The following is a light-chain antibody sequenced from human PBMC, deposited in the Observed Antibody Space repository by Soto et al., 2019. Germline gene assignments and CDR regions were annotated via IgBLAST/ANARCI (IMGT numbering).Light chain of an antibody. V-gene: IGLV1-40*01. Sequence: QSALTQPPSVSGAPGQRVTISCTGSSSNIGAGYDVHWYQQLPGTAPKLLIYGNSNRPSGVPDRFSGSKSGTSASLAITGLQAEDEAYYYCQSYDSSLSGLWVFGGGTKLTVL. CDR3: QSYDSSLSGLWV. J-gene: IGLJ3*02. CDR1: SSNIGAGYD. CDR2: GNS.